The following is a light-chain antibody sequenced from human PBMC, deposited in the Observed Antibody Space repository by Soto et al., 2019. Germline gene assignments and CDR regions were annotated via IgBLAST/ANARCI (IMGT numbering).Light chain of an antibody. J-gene: IGKJ1*01. CDR1: QRMTSR. V-gene: IGKV1-5*01. CDR3: QQYTENSGT. Sequence: DIQLTQSHSTLSASVGERVTLTCPASQRMTSRLAWYQQKPGKAPKVLIYDASSLESGVPSRFSGSESGTEFTLTISSLQPDDIATYYCQQYTENSGTFGQGTKVDIK. CDR2: DAS.